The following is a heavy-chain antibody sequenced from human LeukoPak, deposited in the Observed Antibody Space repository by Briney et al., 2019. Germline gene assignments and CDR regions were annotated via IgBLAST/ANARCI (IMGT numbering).Heavy chain of an antibody. Sequence: GESLKISCAASGFTFSSYTMNWVRQAPGKGLEWVSSITGRSRYIYYADSVRGRFTISRDNAKNSLYLQMNSLRAEDTAVYYCAKDLTVTSTCYFDAWGQGTLVTVSS. V-gene: IGHV3-21*01. J-gene: IGHJ5*02. CDR1: GFTFSSYT. CDR2: ITGRSRYI. D-gene: IGHD4-11*01. CDR3: AKDLTVTSTCYFDA.